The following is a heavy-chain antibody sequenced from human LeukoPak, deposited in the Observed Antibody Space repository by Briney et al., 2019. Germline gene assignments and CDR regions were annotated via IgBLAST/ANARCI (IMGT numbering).Heavy chain of an antibody. D-gene: IGHD3-16*02. Sequence: ASVKVSCKASGYTFTSYDINWVRQAPGQGLEWMGWMNPNSGNTGYAQKFQGRVTMTRNTSISTAYMELSSLRSEDTAVYYCARVGLRLGELSLYGPYFDYWGQGTLVTVSS. CDR2: MNPNSGNT. V-gene: IGHV1-8*01. CDR1: GYTFTSYD. CDR3: ARVGLRLGELSLYGPYFDY. J-gene: IGHJ4*02.